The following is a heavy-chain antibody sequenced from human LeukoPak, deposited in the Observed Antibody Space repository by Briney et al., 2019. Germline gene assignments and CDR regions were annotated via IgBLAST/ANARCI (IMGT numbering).Heavy chain of an antibody. D-gene: IGHD4-17*01. Sequence: PSETLSLTCAVYGGSFSGYYWSWIRQPPGKGLEWIGETNHSGSTNYNPSLKSRVTISVDTSKNQFSLKLSSVTAADTAVYYCARVSGDYTNWFDPWGQGTLVTVSS. CDR1: GGSFSGYY. CDR2: TNHSGST. CDR3: ARVSGDYTNWFDP. J-gene: IGHJ5*02. V-gene: IGHV4-34*01.